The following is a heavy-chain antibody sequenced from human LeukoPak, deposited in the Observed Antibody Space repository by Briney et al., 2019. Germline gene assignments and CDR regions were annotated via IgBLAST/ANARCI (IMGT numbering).Heavy chain of an antibody. CDR3: ARVSPYCSGGSCYFDY. CDR1: GGSFSGYY. J-gene: IGHJ4*02. V-gene: IGHV4-34*01. Sequence: SETLSLTCAVYGGSFSGYYWSWIRQPPGKGLEWIGEINHSGSTNYNPSLKSRVTISVGTSKNQFSLKLSSVTAADTAVYYCARVSPYCSGGSCYFDYWGQGTLVTVSS. D-gene: IGHD2-15*01. CDR2: INHSGST.